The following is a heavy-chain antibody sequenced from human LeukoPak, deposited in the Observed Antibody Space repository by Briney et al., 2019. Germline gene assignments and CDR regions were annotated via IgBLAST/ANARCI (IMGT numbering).Heavy chain of an antibody. J-gene: IGHJ6*03. CDR2: IIPIFGTA. CDR1: GGTFSSYA. Sequence: ASVKVSCKASGGTFSSYAISWVRQAPGQGLEWMGGIIPIFGTANYAQKFQGRVTITADESTSTAYMELSSLRSEDTAVYYCARDRGYYYGSGSYYRYYMDVWGKGTTVTISS. CDR3: ARDRGYYYGSGSYYRYYMDV. D-gene: IGHD3-10*01. V-gene: IGHV1-69*13.